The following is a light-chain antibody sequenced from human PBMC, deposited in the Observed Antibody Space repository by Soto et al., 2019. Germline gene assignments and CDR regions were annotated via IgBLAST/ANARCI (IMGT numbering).Light chain of an antibody. CDR2: EVS. V-gene: IGLV2-8*01. CDR1: SSDVFGYNY. Sequence: SALTQPPSASGSPGQSVTISCTGTSSDVFGYNYVSWYQHHPGKAPKLMIYEVSKRPSGVPDRFSGSKSGNTASLTVSGLQAEDEADYYCSSYAGSNIYYVFGTGTKVTVL. J-gene: IGLJ1*01. CDR3: SSYAGSNIYYV.